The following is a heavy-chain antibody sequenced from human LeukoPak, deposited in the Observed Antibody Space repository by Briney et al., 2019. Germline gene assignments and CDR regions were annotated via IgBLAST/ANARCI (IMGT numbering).Heavy chain of an antibody. Sequence: SVKVSCKASGGTFSSYAISWVRQAPGQGLEWMGGIIPIFGTANYAQKFQGRVTITADESTSTAYMELSSLRSEDTAVYYCARERFNPLGYCSGGSCYNWFDPWGQGTLVTVSS. V-gene: IGHV1-69*13. J-gene: IGHJ5*02. CDR3: ARERFNPLGYCSGGSCYNWFDP. D-gene: IGHD2-15*01. CDR1: GGTFSSYA. CDR2: IIPIFGTA.